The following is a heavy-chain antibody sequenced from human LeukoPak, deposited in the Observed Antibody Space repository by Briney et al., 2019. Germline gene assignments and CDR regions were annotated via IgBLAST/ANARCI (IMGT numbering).Heavy chain of an antibody. CDR2: ISSSGSTI. J-gene: IGHJ6*03. Sequence: PGGSLRLSCAASGFTFSDYCMSWIRQAPGKGLEWVSYISSSGSTIYYADSVKGRFTISRDNAKNSLYLQMNSLRAEDTAVYYCARVHSSGWYKDYYYYMDVWGKGTTVTVSS. V-gene: IGHV3-11*04. CDR1: GFTFSDYC. D-gene: IGHD6-19*01. CDR3: ARVHSSGWYKDYYYYMDV.